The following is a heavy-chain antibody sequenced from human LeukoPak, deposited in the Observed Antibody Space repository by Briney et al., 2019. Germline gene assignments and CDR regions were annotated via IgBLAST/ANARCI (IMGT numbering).Heavy chain of an antibody. Sequence: ASVKVSCKASGGTFSSYAISWVRQAPGQGLEWMGWISAYNGNTNYAQKLQGRVTMTTDTSTSTAYMELRSLRSDDTAVYYCAREFFIGSGERSPFDCWGQGTLVTVSS. CDR3: AREFFIGSGERSPFDC. D-gene: IGHD3-10*01. CDR2: ISAYNGNT. CDR1: GGTFSSYA. J-gene: IGHJ4*02. V-gene: IGHV1-18*01.